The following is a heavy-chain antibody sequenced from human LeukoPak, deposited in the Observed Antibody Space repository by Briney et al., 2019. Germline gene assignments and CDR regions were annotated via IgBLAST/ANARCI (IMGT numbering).Heavy chain of an antibody. CDR1: GFTFSDYY. CDR3: ARAAGTPYYDFWSGYYLGYYFDY. V-gene: IGHV3-11*04. Sequence: PGGSLRLSCAASGFTFSDYYMSWIRQAPGKGLEWVSYISSSGSTIYYADSVKGRFTISRDNAKNSLYLQMNSLRAEDTAVYYCARAAGTPYYDFWSGYYLGYYFDYWGQGTLVTVSS. J-gene: IGHJ4*02. CDR2: ISSSGSTI. D-gene: IGHD3-3*01.